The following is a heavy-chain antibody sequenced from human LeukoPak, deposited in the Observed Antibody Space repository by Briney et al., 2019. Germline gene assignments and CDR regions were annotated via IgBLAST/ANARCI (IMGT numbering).Heavy chain of an antibody. D-gene: IGHD3-22*01. CDR3: ARVVITCGAPVAKGFDC. V-gene: IGHV4-34*01. CDR2: INHSGNT. CDR1: GHSFSGQY. J-gene: IGHJ4*02. Sequence: SDTLSLTCALYGHSFSGQYWGSVRQPPGRGLGWLREINHSGNTNYNAPLKSRVSISVDTSKNQFYLKLSSATAADTAVYYCARVVITCGAPVAKGFDCWRRGTVDSVPS.